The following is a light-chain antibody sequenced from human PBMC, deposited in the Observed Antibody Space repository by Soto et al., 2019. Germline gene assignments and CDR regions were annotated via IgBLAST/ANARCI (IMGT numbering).Light chain of an antibody. CDR1: QSVSSN. Sequence: EILLTQSPSTLSLSPGERATLSCRASQSVSSNLAWYQQKPGQAPRLLIYDASNRATGIPARFSGSGSGTDFTLTISRLEPEDFAVYYCQQRSNWPLTFGGGTKVDTK. V-gene: IGKV3-11*01. CDR2: DAS. J-gene: IGKJ4*01. CDR3: QQRSNWPLT.